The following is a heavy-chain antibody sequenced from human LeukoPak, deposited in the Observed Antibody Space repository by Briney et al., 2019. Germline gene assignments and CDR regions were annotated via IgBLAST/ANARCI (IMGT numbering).Heavy chain of an antibody. V-gene: IGHV3-23*01. J-gene: IGHJ4*02. CDR2: ISGSGGST. Sequence: GGSLSLSCAASGFTFSSYAMSWVRQAPGKGLEWVSGISGSGGSTYYADSVKGRFTISRDNSKNTLYLQMNSLRAEDTAVYYCAKGLYSSSWYFFDYWGQGTLVTVSS. CDR1: GFTFSSYA. D-gene: IGHD6-13*01. CDR3: AKGLYSSSWYFFDY.